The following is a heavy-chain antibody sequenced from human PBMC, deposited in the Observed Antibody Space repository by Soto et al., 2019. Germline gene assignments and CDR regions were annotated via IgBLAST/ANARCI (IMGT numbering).Heavy chain of an antibody. CDR3: ARVGHYYDSSGYRGYYFDF. J-gene: IGHJ4*02. CDR1: GGSITSGDFY. D-gene: IGHD3-22*01. V-gene: IGHV4-30-4*01. CDR2: IYYSGTT. Sequence: PSETLSLTCSVSGGSITSGDFYWSWIRQPPGKGLEWIGYIYYSGTTYYNPSLRSRLTISLDTSKNQVSLGLSSVTAADTAVYYCARVGHYYDSSGYRGYYFDFWGLGTLVTVSS.